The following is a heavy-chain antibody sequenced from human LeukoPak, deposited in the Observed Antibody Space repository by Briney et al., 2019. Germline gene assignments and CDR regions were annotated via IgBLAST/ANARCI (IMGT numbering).Heavy chain of an antibody. D-gene: IGHD1-1*01. Sequence: PSETLSLTCAVYGGSFSGYYWTWIRQPPGKGLEWIGEINHSGSTNYNPSLKSRVTISLDTSGNQLSLKMTSVTAADTAVYYCARDPKWRATTGTTAAFDIWGPGTMVTVSS. CDR3: ARDPKWRATTGTTAAFDI. J-gene: IGHJ3*02. V-gene: IGHV4-34*01. CDR2: INHSGST. CDR1: GGSFSGYY.